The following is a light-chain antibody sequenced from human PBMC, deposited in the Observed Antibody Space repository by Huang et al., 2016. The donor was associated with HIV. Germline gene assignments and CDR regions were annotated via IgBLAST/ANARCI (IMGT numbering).Light chain of an antibody. CDR2: KVS. V-gene: IGKV2-30*02. CDR1: QSLVHSDGNTY. CDR3: MQGTHWPL. Sequence: DVVMTQSPLSLPVTLGQPASISCRSSQSLVHSDGNTYLNWFQQRPGQSPRRLIHKVSNRDSGVPDRFSGSGSGTDFTLKSSRVEAEDVGVYYCMQGTHWPLFGQGTKLEIK. J-gene: IGKJ2*01.